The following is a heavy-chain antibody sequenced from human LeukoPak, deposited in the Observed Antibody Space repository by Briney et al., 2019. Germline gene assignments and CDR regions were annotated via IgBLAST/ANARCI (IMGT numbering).Heavy chain of an antibody. CDR2: IKQHGSEK. Sequence: PGGSLRLSCAASGFTFTNYWMTWVRQAPGKGLEWVANIKQHGSEKYYADSVKGRFTISRDNAKNSLYLQMNSLRAEDTAVYYCARDLWWLDPWGQGTLVTVSS. V-gene: IGHV3-7*01. CDR3: ARDLWWLDP. CDR1: GFTFTNYW. J-gene: IGHJ5*02. D-gene: IGHD2-21*01.